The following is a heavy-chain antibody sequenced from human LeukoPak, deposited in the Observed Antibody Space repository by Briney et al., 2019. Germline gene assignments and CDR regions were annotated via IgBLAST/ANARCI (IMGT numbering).Heavy chain of an antibody. CDR1: GASISDYY. CDR2: MYYSGIP. D-gene: IGHD3-10*01. J-gene: IGHJ4*02. CDR3: ASHHGRGEAFDY. Sequence: PSETLSLTCTASGASISDYYWSWIRQPPGKSLEGIAYMYYSGIPNYSRSLKSRVTMSADKSNNQVSLTLTSVTAADTAVYYCASHHGRGEAFDYWGRGTLVTVSS. V-gene: IGHV4-59*08.